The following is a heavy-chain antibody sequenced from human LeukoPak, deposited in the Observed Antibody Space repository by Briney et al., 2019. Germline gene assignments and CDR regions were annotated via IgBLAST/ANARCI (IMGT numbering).Heavy chain of an antibody. V-gene: IGHV1-8*02. Sequence: ASVKVSCKASGYTFTSYDINWVRQATGQGLEWMGWMNPNSGNTGYAQKFQGRVTMTTDTSTSTAYMELRSLRSDDTAVYYCARVREVGATTSFDYWGKGTLVTVSS. J-gene: IGHJ4*02. CDR1: GYTFTSYD. D-gene: IGHD1-26*01. CDR2: MNPNSGNT. CDR3: ARVREVGATTSFDY.